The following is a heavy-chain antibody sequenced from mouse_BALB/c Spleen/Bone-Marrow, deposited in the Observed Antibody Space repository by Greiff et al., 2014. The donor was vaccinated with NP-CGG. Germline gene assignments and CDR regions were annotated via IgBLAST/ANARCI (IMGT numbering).Heavy chain of an antibody. V-gene: IGHV4-1*02. CDR2: INPDSSTI. J-gene: IGHJ3*01. CDR1: GFDFSRYW. D-gene: IGHD1-1*01. Sequence: EVKLVESGGGLVQPGGSLKPSCAASGFDFSRYWMSWVRQAPGKGLGWIGEINPDSSTINYTPSLKDKFIISRDNAKNTLYLQMSKVRSEDTALYYCARLSYYGRFAYWGQGTLVTVSA. CDR3: ARLSYYGRFAY.